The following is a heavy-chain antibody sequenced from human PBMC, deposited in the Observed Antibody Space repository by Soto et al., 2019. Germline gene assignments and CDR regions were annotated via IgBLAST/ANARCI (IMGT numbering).Heavy chain of an antibody. Sequence: VGALRVSCAASGFTFSRYSINWGRQAPGKGLEWVSSISGISTYIHYADSVKGRFTVSRGNAKNAVYLQMSSLRAEDTAVYYCARGNHCYWLDPSGQRTLVTGSS. J-gene: IGHJ5*02. CDR1: GFTFSRYS. CDR2: ISGISTYI. CDR3: ARGNHCYWLDP. V-gene: IGHV3-21*01.